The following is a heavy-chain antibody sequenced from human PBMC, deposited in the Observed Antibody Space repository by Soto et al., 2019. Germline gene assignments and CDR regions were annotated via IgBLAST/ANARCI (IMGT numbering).Heavy chain of an antibody. J-gene: IGHJ4*02. CDR3: ARGPRHDILTGYSYYFDY. V-gene: IGHV4-59*01. Sequence: SETLSLTCTVSGGSISSYYWSWIRQPPGKGLEWIGYIYYSGSTNYNPSLKSRVTISVDTSKNQFSLKLSSVTAADTAVYYCARGPRHDILTGYSYYFDYWGQGTLVTVSS. CDR2: IYYSGST. D-gene: IGHD3-9*01. CDR1: GGSISSYY.